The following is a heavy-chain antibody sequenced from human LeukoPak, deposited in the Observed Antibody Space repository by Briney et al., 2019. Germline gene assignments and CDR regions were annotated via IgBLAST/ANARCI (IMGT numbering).Heavy chain of an antibody. V-gene: IGHV3-21*01. CDR2: ITSGTTYI. CDR1: GLTFSDYN. Sequence: GGSLRLSCAASGLTFSDYNMNWVRQSPEKGLEWVSSITSGTTYIYYADSVRGRFTLSRDNAKNSLYLQMNSLRAEDTAVYYCARWPYSSSYYFDYWGQGTLVTISS. D-gene: IGHD6-6*01. J-gene: IGHJ4*02. CDR3: ARWPYSSSYYFDY.